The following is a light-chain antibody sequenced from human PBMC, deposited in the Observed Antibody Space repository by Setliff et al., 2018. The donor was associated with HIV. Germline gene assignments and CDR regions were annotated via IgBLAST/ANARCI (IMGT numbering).Light chain of an antibody. Sequence: SALTQPASVSGSPGQSITTSCTGTSSDVGGYNYVSWYQQHPGKAPKLVIYEVINRPSGVSDRFSGSKSGNTASLTISGLQAEDEADYYCSSYKTGNTLVFGGGTKVTVL. CDR1: SSDVGGYNY. CDR3: SSYKTGNTLV. CDR2: EVI. V-gene: IGLV2-14*01. J-gene: IGLJ3*02.